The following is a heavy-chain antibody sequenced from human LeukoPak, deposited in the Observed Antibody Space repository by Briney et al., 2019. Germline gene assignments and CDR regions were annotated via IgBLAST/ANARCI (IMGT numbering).Heavy chain of an antibody. CDR2: FCGGGSE. Sequence: PGGSLRLSCSASWLTLSSHYKSWVRQAPGGGLEWVLIFCGGGSEYYADSVRGRFTLSRDSYKNTLYLQMTSLRVEDTAVYYCARGELTAYYYDIDVWGKGTTVTVSS. J-gene: IGHJ6*04. CDR3: ARGELTAYYYDIDV. V-gene: IGHV3-53*01. CDR1: WLTLSSHY. D-gene: IGHD1-26*01.